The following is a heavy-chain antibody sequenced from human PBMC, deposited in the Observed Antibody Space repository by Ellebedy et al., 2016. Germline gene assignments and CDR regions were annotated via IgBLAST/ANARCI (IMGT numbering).Heavy chain of an antibody. J-gene: IGHJ3*02. CDR1: GYTFTSYG. Sequence: ASVKVSCXASGYTFTSYGISWVRQAPGQGLEWMGWISAYNGNTNYTQKLQGRVTMTTDTSTSTAYMELRSLRSDDTAVYYCARDGAGSTSREEAFDIWGQGTMVTVSS. D-gene: IGHD2-2*01. CDR2: ISAYNGNT. V-gene: IGHV1-18*01. CDR3: ARDGAGSTSREEAFDI.